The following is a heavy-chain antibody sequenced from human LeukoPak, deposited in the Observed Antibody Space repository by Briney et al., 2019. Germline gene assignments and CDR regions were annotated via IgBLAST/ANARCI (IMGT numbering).Heavy chain of an antibody. Sequence: ASVKVSCKASAYTFTDYYMHWLRQAPGQGPEWMGWINPNNGDTNSAQKFQARVTMTRDTSITTAYMELSSLTSDGTAVYYCARGPASGAFDIWGQGTMVTVSS. D-gene: IGHD2-15*01. CDR3: ARGPASGAFDI. J-gene: IGHJ3*02. CDR1: AYTFTDYY. CDR2: INPNNGDT. V-gene: IGHV1-2*02.